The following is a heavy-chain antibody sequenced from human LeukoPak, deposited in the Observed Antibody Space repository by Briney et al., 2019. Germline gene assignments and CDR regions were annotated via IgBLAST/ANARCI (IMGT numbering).Heavy chain of an antibody. D-gene: IGHD2-8*02. J-gene: IGHJ6*02. CDR1: GFTFSSYW. Sequence: GGSLRLSCAASGFTFSSYWMHWVRQVRGGGRVWVSLIDHDGSTTNYADSVKGRFTTSRDNAKNTLYLQMHSLRAEDTALYYCTRVQAGRSGLMDVWGRGTTVTVSS. CDR3: TRVQAGRSGLMDV. CDR2: IDHDGSTT. V-gene: IGHV3-74*01.